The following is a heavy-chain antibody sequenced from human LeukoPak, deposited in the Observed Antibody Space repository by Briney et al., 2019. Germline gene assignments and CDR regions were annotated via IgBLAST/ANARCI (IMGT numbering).Heavy chain of an antibody. Sequence: GASVKVSCKASGYTLTDYYMHWVRQAPGQGLEWMGRINPNSGGTNYAQKFQGRVTMTRDTSISTAYMELSRLRSDDTAVYYCARGATMVRGVIVDYYYGMDVWGQGTTVTVSS. CDR3: ARGATMVRGVIVDYYYGMDV. J-gene: IGHJ6*02. CDR2: INPNSGGT. CDR1: GYTLTDYY. D-gene: IGHD3-10*01. V-gene: IGHV1-2*06.